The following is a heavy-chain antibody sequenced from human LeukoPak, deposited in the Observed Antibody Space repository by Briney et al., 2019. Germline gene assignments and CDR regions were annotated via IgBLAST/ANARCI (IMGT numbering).Heavy chain of an antibody. CDR2: ISSSSSYI. D-gene: IGHD5-18*01. Sequence: GGSLRLSCAASGFTFDDYAMHWVRQVPGKGLEWVSSISSSSSYIYYADSVKGRFTISRDNAKNSLYLQMNSLRAEDTAVYYCARDQDTAMVTYFDYWGQGTLVTVSS. V-gene: IGHV3-21*01. J-gene: IGHJ4*02. CDR3: ARDQDTAMVTYFDY. CDR1: GFTFDDYA.